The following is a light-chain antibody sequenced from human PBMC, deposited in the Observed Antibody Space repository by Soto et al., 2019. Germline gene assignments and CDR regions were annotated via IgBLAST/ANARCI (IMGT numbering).Light chain of an antibody. CDR1: QSISSW. J-gene: IGKJ4*01. V-gene: IGKV1-5*03. CDR3: QQYTSYPLT. CDR2: KAS. Sequence: DIQMTQSPATLSASVGDRVTISCRASQSISSWLAWYQQKPGKAPNLLIYKASTLESGVPSRFSGSGSGTEFTLTISSVQPDDFATYYCQQYTSYPLTFGGGTKVDIK.